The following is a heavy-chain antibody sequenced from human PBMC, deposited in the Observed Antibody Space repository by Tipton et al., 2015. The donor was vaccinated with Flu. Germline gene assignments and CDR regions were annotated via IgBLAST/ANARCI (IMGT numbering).Heavy chain of an antibody. V-gene: IGHV3-33*01. CDR1: GFTFSSYG. Sequence: AASGFTFSSYGMHWVRQAPGKGLEWVAVIWYDGSNKYYADSVKGRFTISRDNSKNALYLQMNSLRAEDTAVYYCARDALGYSTSWYVSYWGQGTLVTVSS. CDR3: ARDALGYSTSWYVSY. CDR2: IWYDGSNK. J-gene: IGHJ4*02. D-gene: IGHD6-13*01.